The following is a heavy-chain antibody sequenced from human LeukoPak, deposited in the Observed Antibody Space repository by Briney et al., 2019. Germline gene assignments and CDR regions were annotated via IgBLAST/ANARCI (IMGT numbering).Heavy chain of an antibody. D-gene: IGHD2-21*02. Sequence: SETLSLTCAVYGGSFSGYYWSWIRQPPGKGLEWIGEINHSGSTNYNPSLKSRVTISVDTSKAQFSLKLSSVTAADTAVYYCARPNTLNTAYYYMDVWGKGTTVTVSS. CDR1: GGSFSGYY. V-gene: IGHV4-34*01. CDR3: ARPNTLNTAYYYMDV. CDR2: INHSGST. J-gene: IGHJ6*03.